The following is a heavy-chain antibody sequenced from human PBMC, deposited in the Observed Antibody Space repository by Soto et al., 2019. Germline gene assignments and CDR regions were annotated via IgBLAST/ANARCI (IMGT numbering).Heavy chain of an antibody. J-gene: IGHJ4*02. CDR1: GGYFSGYY. Sequence: SETLSLTCAVYGGYFSGYYWTWIRQPPGTGLEWIGEINHSGSTNYNPSLKSRVTISVDTSKNQFSLKLTSVTAADTAVYYCARDKITGLFDYWGLGTLVTVSS. CDR2: INHSGST. CDR3: ARDKITGLFDY. V-gene: IGHV4-34*01. D-gene: IGHD2-8*02.